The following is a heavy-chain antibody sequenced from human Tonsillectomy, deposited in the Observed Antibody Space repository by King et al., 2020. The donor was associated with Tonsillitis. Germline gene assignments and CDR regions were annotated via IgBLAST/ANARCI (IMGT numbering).Heavy chain of an antibody. CDR1: GFTFSSYG. Sequence: VQLVESGGGVVQPGRSLRLSCAASGFTFSSYGMHWVRQAPGKGLEWVAVISYDGSNKYYADSVKGRFTISSDNSKNTLYLQMNSLRAEDTAVYYCAKGREDYDFWSGADNDAFDIWGQGTMVTVSS. V-gene: IGHV3-30*18. J-gene: IGHJ3*02. CDR3: AKGREDYDFWSGADNDAFDI. CDR2: ISYDGSNK. D-gene: IGHD3-3*01.